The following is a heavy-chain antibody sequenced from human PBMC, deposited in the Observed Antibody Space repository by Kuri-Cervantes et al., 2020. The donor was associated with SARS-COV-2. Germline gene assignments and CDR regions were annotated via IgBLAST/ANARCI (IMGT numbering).Heavy chain of an antibody. Sequence: LPLTCAASGFTFSSYEMNWVRQAPGKGLEWVSYISSSGSTICYADSVKGRFTISRDNAKNSLYLQMNSLRAEDTAVYYCARDRYSSSWYFVSAFDIWGQGTMVTVSS. V-gene: IGHV3-48*03. CDR2: ISSSGSTI. CDR3: ARDRYSSSWYFVSAFDI. J-gene: IGHJ3*02. CDR1: GFTFSSYE. D-gene: IGHD6-13*01.